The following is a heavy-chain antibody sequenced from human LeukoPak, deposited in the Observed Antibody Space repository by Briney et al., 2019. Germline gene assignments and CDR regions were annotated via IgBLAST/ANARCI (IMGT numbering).Heavy chain of an antibody. J-gene: IGHJ5*02. D-gene: IGHD5-18*01. Sequence: SETLSLTCTVSGGSISSGGYYWSWIRQHPGKGLEWIGYIYYSGSTNYNPSLKSRVTISVDTSKNQFSLKLSSVTAADTAVYYCARGETNTAMANHWGQGTLVTVSS. CDR3: ARGETNTAMANH. CDR1: GGSISSGGYY. CDR2: IYYSGST. V-gene: IGHV4-61*08.